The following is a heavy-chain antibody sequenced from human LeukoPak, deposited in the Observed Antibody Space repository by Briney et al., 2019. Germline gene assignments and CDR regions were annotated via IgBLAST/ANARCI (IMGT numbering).Heavy chain of an antibody. CDR3: ARAGSGAWTNFDY. Sequence: AGGSLRLSCAASGFTFSSYGMHWVRQAPGKGLEWLAVIWYDGSNKYYADSVKGRFTISRDNSKNTLYLQMNRLRAEDTAVYYCARAGSGAWTNFDYWGQGTLVTVSS. J-gene: IGHJ4*02. V-gene: IGHV3-33*01. CDR2: IWYDGSNK. CDR1: GFTFSSYG. D-gene: IGHD1/OR15-1a*01.